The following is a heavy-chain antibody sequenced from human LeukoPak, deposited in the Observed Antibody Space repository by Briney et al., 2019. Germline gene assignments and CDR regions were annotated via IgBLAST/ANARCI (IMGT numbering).Heavy chain of an antibody. V-gene: IGHV3-30*01. CDR3: ARGRDGYNFDY. Sequence: GRSLRLSCAASGFTFSSYAMRWVRQAPGKGLEWVAVISYDGSNKYYADSVKGRFTISRDNSKNTLYLQMNSLRAEDTAVYYCARGRDGYNFDYWGQGTLVTVSS. J-gene: IGHJ4*02. CDR2: ISYDGSNK. D-gene: IGHD5-24*01. CDR1: GFTFSSYA.